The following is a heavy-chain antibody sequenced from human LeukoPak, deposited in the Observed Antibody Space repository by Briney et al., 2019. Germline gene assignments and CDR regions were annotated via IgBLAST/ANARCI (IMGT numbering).Heavy chain of an antibody. CDR3: AREGVPFARDY. J-gene: IGHJ4*02. Sequence: GGSLRLSCAASGFTFSRYWMSWLRQTPGKRLEWVANIKPDGSAQNRVNSMRGRITLSRDNAKEVLYLQMNSLTAEDTAVYYCAREGVPFARDYWGQGTLVTVSS. CDR1: GFTFSRYW. CDR2: IKPDGSAQ. V-gene: IGHV3-7*01. D-gene: IGHD3-10*01.